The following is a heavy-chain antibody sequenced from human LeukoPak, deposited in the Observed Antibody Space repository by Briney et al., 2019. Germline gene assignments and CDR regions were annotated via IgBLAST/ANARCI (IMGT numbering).Heavy chain of an antibody. J-gene: IGHJ5*02. CDR2: INHSGST. Sequence: SETLSLTCAVYGGSFSGYYWSWIRQPPGKGLEWIGEINHSGSTNYNPSLKSRVTISVDTSKNQFSLKLSSVTAADTAVYYCARLRINMVRGVIWGYNWFDPWGQGTLVSVSS. CDR3: ARLRINMVRGVIWGYNWFDP. D-gene: IGHD3-10*01. CDR1: GGSFSGYY. V-gene: IGHV4-34*01.